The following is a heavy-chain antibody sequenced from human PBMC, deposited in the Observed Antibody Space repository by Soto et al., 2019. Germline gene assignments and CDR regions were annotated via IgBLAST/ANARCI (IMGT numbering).Heavy chain of an antibody. V-gene: IGHV3-33*01. CDR1: GFTFSSYG. J-gene: IGHJ4*02. CDR3: AREAYSSGWYKGFDY. CDR2: IWYDGSNK. D-gene: IGHD6-19*01. Sequence: QVQLVESGGGVVQPGRSLRLSCAASGFTFSSYGMHWVRQAPGKGLGWVAVIWYDGSNKYYADSVKGRFTISRDNSKNTLYLQMNSLRAEDTAVYYCAREAYSSGWYKGFDYWGQGTLVTVSS.